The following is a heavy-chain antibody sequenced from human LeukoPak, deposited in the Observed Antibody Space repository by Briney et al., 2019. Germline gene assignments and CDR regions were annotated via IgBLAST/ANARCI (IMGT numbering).Heavy chain of an antibody. CDR2: ISAYNGNT. V-gene: IGHV1-18*01. CDR1: GYTFTSYG. J-gene: IGHJ6*03. CDR3: ARIANVGEYYYMDV. D-gene: IGHD2-21*01. Sequence: ASVKVSCKASGYTFTSYGISWVRQAPGQGLEWMGWISAYNGNTNYAQKLQGRVTMTTDTSTSTAYMELRSLRSEDTAVYYCARIANVGEYYYMDVWGKGTTVTVSS.